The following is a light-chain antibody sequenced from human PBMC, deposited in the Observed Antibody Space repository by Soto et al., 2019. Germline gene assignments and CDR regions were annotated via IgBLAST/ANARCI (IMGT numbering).Light chain of an antibody. CDR2: EVS. J-gene: IGLJ1*01. CDR1: SSDVGGYNY. V-gene: IGLV2-14*01. Sequence: QSALTQPASVSGSPGQSITISCTGTSSDVGGYNYVSWHQQHPGKAPKLMIFEVSYRPSGVSDRFSGSKSGNTASLTISGLQADDEADYYCSSNTRSSLYVFGTGNKVTVL. CDR3: SSNTRSSLYV.